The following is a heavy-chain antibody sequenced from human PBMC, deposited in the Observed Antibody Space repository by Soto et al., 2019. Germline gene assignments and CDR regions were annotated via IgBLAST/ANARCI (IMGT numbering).Heavy chain of an antibody. D-gene: IGHD6-13*01. CDR2: ISGSGGST. CDR3: AGVHSSSLDY. Sequence: GGSLRLPYAASGFTFSGYAMSWVRQAPGKGLEWVSAISGSGGSTYYADSVKGRFTISGDNSKNTLYLQMNSLRAEDTAVYYCAGVHSSSLDYWGQGTLVTVSS. J-gene: IGHJ4*02. CDR1: GFTFSGYA. V-gene: IGHV3-23*01.